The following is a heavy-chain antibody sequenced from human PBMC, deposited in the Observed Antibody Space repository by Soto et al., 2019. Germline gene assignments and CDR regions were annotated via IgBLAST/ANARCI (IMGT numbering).Heavy chain of an antibody. Sequence: QVQLEQSGAEVKKPGSSVKLSCKSSGGTFSSDRISWVRQAPGQGLEWMGGIMPIFATPKYAQKFQGRVTISADESTSTAYLEVRSLTSDYTAVYYCAREVSSSRFDSWGQGTLVTVSS. V-gene: IGHV1-69*01. CDR2: IMPIFATP. D-gene: IGHD2-2*01. CDR1: GGTFSSDR. J-gene: IGHJ4*02. CDR3: AREVSSSRFDS.